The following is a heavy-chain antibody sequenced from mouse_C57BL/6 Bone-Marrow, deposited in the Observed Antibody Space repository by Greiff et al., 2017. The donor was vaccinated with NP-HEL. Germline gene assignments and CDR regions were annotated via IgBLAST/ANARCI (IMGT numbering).Heavy chain of an antibody. CDR2: INPYNGGT. V-gene: IGHV1-19*01. CDR3: APLLLRFYWYFDV. J-gene: IGHJ1*03. Sequence: EVQLQQSGPVLVKPGASVKMSCKASGYTFTDYYMNWVKQSHGKSLEWIGVINPYNGGTSYNQKFKGKATLTVDKSSSTAYMELNSLTSEDSAVYYCAPLLLRFYWYFDVWGTGTTVTVSS. CDR1: GYTFTDYY. D-gene: IGHD1-1*01.